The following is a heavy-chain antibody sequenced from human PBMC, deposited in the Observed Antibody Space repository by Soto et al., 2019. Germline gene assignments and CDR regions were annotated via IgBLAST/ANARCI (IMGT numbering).Heavy chain of an antibody. CDR1: GGSINSYW. V-gene: IGHV4-4*07. J-gene: IGHJ4*02. Sequence: ETLSLTCSVSGGSINSYWWSWIRQPAGKGLEWIGRVYSSGTTDYNPSLNSRATLSVETSKNQFSLKLSSVTAADTAVYYCARDIGAYAYGEGYWGQGIQVTVSS. D-gene: IGHD5-18*01. CDR3: ARDIGAYAYGEGY. CDR2: VYSSGTT.